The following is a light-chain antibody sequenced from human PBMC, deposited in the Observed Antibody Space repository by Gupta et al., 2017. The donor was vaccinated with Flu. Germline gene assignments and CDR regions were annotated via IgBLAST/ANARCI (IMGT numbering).Light chain of an antibody. V-gene: IGLV3-21*02. CDR2: DDT. J-gene: IGLJ1*01. CDR3: QVRDGDNEHHFV. Sequence: SYVLTQPPSVSVAPGQTAKITCGGDNIVRKSVHWYQRKPGQAPVLVVYDDTDRPSGTPERFSGSNSGNTATLTISRVEAGDEADYFCQVRDGDNEHHFVFGPGTEVTVL. CDR1: NIVRKS.